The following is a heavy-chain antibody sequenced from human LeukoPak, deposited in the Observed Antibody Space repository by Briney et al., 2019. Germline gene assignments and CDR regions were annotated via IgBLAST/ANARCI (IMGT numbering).Heavy chain of an antibody. J-gene: IGHJ4*02. V-gene: IGHV3-23*01. CDR3: AKSPKYYFDY. Sequence: AGGSLRLSCAASGFTFSSYAMSWVRQAPGEGLEWVSAISGSGGSTYYADSVKGRFTISRDNSKNTLYLQMNSLRAEDTAVYYCAKSPKYYFDYWGQGTLVTVSS. CDR1: GFTFSSYA. CDR2: ISGSGGST.